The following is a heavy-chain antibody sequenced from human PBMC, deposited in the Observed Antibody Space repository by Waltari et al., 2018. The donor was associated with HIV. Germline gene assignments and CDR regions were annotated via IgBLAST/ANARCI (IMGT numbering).Heavy chain of an antibody. Sequence: QVQLQESGPGQVEPSGTLSLTCAVSGGSISTYNWWTWVRQPPGKGLEWIGEIYHPGSTNDNKSLKSRVTISVDKSKNQFSLELRSVTAADTAVYYCVRVVSDGKGSSWLDPWGQGTLVTVSS. CDR2: IYHPGST. CDR3: VRVVSDGKGSSWLDP. CDR1: GGSISTYNW. V-gene: IGHV4-4*02. J-gene: IGHJ5*02. D-gene: IGHD2-21*01.